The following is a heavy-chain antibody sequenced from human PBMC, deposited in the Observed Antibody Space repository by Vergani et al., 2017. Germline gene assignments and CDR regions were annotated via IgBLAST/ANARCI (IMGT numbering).Heavy chain of an antibody. CDR1: GFTVSSNY. Sequence: EVQLVESGGGLVQPGGSLRLSCAASGFTVSSNYMSWVRQAPGKGLEWVSVIYSGGSTYYADSVKGRFTISRDNSKNTLYLQMNSLRAEDTAVYYCAKDLWELPEYFQHWGQGTLVTVSS. CDR3: AKDLWELPEYFQH. V-gene: IGHV3-66*01. CDR2: IYSGGST. J-gene: IGHJ1*01. D-gene: IGHD1-26*01.